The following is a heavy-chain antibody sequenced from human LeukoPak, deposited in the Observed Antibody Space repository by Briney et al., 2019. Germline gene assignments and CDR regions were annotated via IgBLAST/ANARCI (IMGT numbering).Heavy chain of an antibody. CDR1: GYTFTDYY. V-gene: IGHV1-2*02. D-gene: IGHD3-10*01. CDR2: INPNTGGT. CDR3: ARGGSGSYTNY. J-gene: IGHJ4*02. Sequence: ASVKVSCKASGYTFTDYYIYWVRQAPGQGLEWMGWINPNTGGTNYAQKFQGRVTMTRDTSISTAYMELSRLRSDDTAVYYCARGGSGSYTNYWGQGTLVTVSS.